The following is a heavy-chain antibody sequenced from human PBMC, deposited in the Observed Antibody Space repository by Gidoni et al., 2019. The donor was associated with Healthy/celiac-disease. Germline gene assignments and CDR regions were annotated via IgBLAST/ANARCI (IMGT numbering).Heavy chain of an antibody. D-gene: IGHD6-13*01. CDR3: TTGVAAAGTPYDY. Sequence: EVQLVESGGGLVKPGGSLRLSCAASGFTFSNAWMSWVRQAPGKGLEWVGRIKSKTDGGTTDYAAPVKGRFTISRDDSKNTLYLQMNSLKTEDTAVYYCTTGVAAAGTPYDYWGQGTLVTVSS. CDR1: GFTFSNAW. CDR2: IKSKTDGGTT. V-gene: IGHV3-15*01. J-gene: IGHJ4*02.